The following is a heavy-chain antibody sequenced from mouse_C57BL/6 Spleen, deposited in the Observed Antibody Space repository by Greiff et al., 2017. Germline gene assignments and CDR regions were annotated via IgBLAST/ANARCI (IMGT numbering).Heavy chain of an antibody. CDR1: GYTFTSSW. D-gene: IGHD2-4*01. J-gene: IGHJ4*01. CDR3: ARYPDYYYAMDY. Sequence: QVQLQQPGAELVKPGASVKLSCKASGYTFTSSWMHWVKQRPGQGLEWIGMIHPNSGSTNYNEKFKSKATLTVDQSSSTAYMQLSSLTSEDSAVYYCARYPDYYYAMDYWGQGTSVTVSS. CDR2: IHPNSGST. V-gene: IGHV1-64*01.